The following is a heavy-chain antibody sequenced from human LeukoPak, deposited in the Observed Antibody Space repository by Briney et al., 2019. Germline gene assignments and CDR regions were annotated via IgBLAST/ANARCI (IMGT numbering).Heavy chain of an antibody. D-gene: IGHD3-10*02. CDR1: GSTFTSYT. V-gene: IGHV1-3*03. Sequence: GPSVKVSCKASGSTFTSYTLHWVRQAPGQRLEWMGWINAGNGNTKYSQEFQGRVTITKDTCANIAYMELSSLRSDDMAVYYCARVRTTMSLNFDYWGQGTLVTVSS. J-gene: IGHJ4*02. CDR3: ARVRTTMSLNFDY. CDR2: INAGNGNT.